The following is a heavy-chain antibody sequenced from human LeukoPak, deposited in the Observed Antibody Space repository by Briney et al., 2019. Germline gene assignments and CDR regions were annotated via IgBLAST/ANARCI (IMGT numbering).Heavy chain of an antibody. D-gene: IGHD3-22*01. CDR1: GFTFSSYS. V-gene: IGHV3-21*01. Sequence: AGSLRLSCAASGFTFSSYSMNWVRQAPGKGLEWVSSISRSSSYIYYADSVKGRFTISRDNAKNSLYLQMNSLRAEDTAVYYCARDGDDSSGYYYYMDVWGKGTTVTVSS. CDR3: ARDGDDSSGYYYYMDV. J-gene: IGHJ6*03. CDR2: ISRSSSYI.